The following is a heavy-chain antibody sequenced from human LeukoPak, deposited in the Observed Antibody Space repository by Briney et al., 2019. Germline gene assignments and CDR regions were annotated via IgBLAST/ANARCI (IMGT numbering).Heavy chain of an antibody. CDR2: ISANNGNTKYNT. CDR3: ARDRDRSGSQSY. Sequence: ASVKVSCKASGYTFTSYGISWVRQAPGQGLEWMGWISANNGNTKYNTKYAQNLQGRVTMTTDISTSTAYMELRALRSDDTAVYYCARDRDRSGSQSYWGQGTLVTVSS. CDR1: GYTFTSYG. J-gene: IGHJ4*02. D-gene: IGHD1-26*01. V-gene: IGHV1-18*01.